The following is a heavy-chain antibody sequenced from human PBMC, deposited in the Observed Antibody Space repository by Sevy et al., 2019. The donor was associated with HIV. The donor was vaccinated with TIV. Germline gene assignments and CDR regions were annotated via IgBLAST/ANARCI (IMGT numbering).Heavy chain of an antibody. CDR3: ARDRIGYCSSTSCYYYYGMDV. Sequence: SDTLSLTCTVSGGSISSYYWSWIRQPPGKGLEWIGYIYYSGSTNYNPSLKSRVTISVDTSKNQFSLKLSSVTAADTAVYYCARDRIGYCSSTSCYYYYGMDVWGQGTTVNVSS. D-gene: IGHD2-2*01. CDR2: IYYSGST. V-gene: IGHV4-59*01. J-gene: IGHJ6*02. CDR1: GGSISSYY.